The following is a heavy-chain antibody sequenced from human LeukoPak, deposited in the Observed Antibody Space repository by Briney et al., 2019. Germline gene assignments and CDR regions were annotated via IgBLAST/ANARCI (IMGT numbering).Heavy chain of an antibody. J-gene: IGHJ6*02. Sequence: GESLKISCKGSGYSFTSYWIGWVRQMPGKGLEWMGIIYPGDSDTRYSPSFQGQVTISADKSISTAYLQWSSLKASDTAMYYCARDSGSSSLGFDYYYYGMDVWGQGTTVTVSS. CDR2: IYPGDSDT. D-gene: IGHD1-26*01. CDR1: GYSFTSYW. V-gene: IGHV5-51*01. CDR3: ARDSGSSSLGFDYYYYGMDV.